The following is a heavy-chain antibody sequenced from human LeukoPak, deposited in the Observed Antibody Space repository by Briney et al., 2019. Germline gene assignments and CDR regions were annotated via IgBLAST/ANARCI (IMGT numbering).Heavy chain of an antibody. CDR2: ISYDGSDK. J-gene: IGHJ4*02. CDR3: AKERSPYSSSCHDY. CDR1: GFTFSSYG. V-gene: IGHV3-30*18. Sequence: PGGSLRLSCAASGFTFSSYGMHWVRQAPGKGLEWVAVISYDGSDKYYADSVKGRFTISRDNSKNTLYLQMNSLRAEDTAVYYCAKERSPYSSSCHDYWGQGTLVTVSS. D-gene: IGHD6-13*01.